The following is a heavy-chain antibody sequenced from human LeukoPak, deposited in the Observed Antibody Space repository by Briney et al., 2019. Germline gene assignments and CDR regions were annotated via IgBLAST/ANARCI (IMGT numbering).Heavy chain of an antibody. Sequence: GGSLRLSCAASGFTVSNHFMTWVRQAPGKGLEWVGRIKSKTGGGTIDYAAPVTGRFTISRDDSKNTLYLQMNSLKTEDTAVYYCTTSLRQYSMFDYWGQGTLVTVSS. D-gene: IGHD4-11*01. J-gene: IGHJ4*02. CDR1: GFTVSNHF. CDR2: IKSKTGGGTI. V-gene: IGHV3-15*01. CDR3: TTSLRQYSMFDY.